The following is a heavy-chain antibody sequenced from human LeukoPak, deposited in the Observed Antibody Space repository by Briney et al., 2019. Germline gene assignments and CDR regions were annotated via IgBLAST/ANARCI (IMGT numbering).Heavy chain of an antibody. CDR1: GASISSGGYY. CDR2: IYYSGST. Sequence: PSETLSLTCTVSGASISSGGYYWSWIRQHPGTGLEWIGYIYYSGSTYYNPSLKSRVTIPVDTSKNQFSLKLSSVTAADTAVYYCAKGRRLRYFDCPGHWGQGTLVTVSS. CDR3: AKGRRLRYFDCPGH. D-gene: IGHD3-9*01. V-gene: IGHV4-31*03. J-gene: IGHJ4*02.